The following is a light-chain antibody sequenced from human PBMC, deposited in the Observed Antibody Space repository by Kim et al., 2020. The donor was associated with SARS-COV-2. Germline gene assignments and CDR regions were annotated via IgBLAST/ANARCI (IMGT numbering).Light chain of an antibody. Sequence: LSPGERVTLSCRASQSVNSNLAWYQQKPGQSPRLLISYASTRASGIPARFSGSGSGTEFTLTISSLQSEDFTVYYCQQYNTWPFTFGPGTKVDIK. J-gene: IGKJ3*01. CDR1: QSVNSN. V-gene: IGKV3-15*01. CDR2: YAS. CDR3: QQYNTWPFT.